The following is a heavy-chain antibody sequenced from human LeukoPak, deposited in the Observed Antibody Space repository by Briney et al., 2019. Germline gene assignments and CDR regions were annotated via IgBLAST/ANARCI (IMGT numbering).Heavy chain of an antibody. V-gene: IGHV3-7*04. J-gene: IGHJ4*02. CDR3: ARALGNSTGDY. CDR1: GFTFNIFW. CDR2: IKHDGSEK. D-gene: IGHD7-27*01. Sequence: AGGSLRLSCAASGFTFNIFWMSWVRQAPGKGLEWVANIKHDGSEKYYVDSVKGRFTISRDNAKNSLILQMNSLRGEDTAVYYCARALGNSTGDYWGQGTLVTVSS.